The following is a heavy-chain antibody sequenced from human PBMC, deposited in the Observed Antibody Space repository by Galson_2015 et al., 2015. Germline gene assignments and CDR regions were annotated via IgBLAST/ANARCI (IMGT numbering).Heavy chain of an antibody. V-gene: IGHV3-30*18. D-gene: IGHD3-10*01. CDR3: AKGSFTMVRGVITRPDY. CDR1: GFTFSSYG. J-gene: IGHJ4*02. CDR2: ISYDGSNK. Sequence: SLRLSCAASGFTFSSYGMHWVRQAPGKGLEWVAVISYDGSNKYYADSVKGRFTISRDNSKNTLYLQMNSLRAEDTAVYYCAKGSFTMVRGVITRPDYWVQGTLVTVSS.